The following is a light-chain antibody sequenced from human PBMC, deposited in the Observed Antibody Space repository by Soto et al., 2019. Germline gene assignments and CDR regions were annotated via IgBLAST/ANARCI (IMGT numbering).Light chain of an antibody. CDR2: DVS. V-gene: IGLV2-14*01. J-gene: IGLJ1*01. CDR1: SSDVGGYNY. CDR3: SSYTSSSTFYV. Sequence: QSALTQPASVSGSPGQSITISCTGTSSDVGGYNYVSWYQQHPGKAPKLMIYDVSNRPSGVSNRFSGSKSGNTASPTISGLQAEDEADYYCSSYTSSSTFYVFGTGTQLTVL.